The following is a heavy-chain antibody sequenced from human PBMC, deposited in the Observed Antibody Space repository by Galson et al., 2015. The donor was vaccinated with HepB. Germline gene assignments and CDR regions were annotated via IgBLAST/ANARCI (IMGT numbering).Heavy chain of an antibody. CDR1: GGSVSSGSYY. D-gene: IGHD6-19*01. J-gene: IGHJ3*02. Sequence: ETLSLTCTVSGGSVSSGSYYWSWIRQPPGKGLEWIGYIYYSGSTNYNPSLESRVTISVDTSKNQFSLKLSSVTAADTAVYYCARVLMSGWHPLWAFDIWGQGTMVTVSS. CDR3: ARVLMSGWHPLWAFDI. CDR2: IYYSGST. V-gene: IGHV4-61*01.